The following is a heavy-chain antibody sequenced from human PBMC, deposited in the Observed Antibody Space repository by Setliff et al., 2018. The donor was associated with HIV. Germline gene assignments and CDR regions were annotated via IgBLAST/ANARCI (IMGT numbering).Heavy chain of an antibody. CDR1: GGSISSADHH. V-gene: IGHV4-30-4*01. CDR2: IYYSGTT. Sequence: PSETLSLTCTVSGGSISSADHHWSWIRQTPGKGLEWIGYIYYSGTTYYNPSLKSRLTISVDTSKNQFSLKLSSVTAADTAVYYCAREDYYYYGMDVWGQGTTVTVSS. J-gene: IGHJ6*02. CDR3: AREDYYYYGMDV.